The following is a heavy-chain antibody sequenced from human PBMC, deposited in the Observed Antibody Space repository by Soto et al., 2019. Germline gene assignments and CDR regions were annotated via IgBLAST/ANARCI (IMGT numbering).Heavy chain of an antibody. D-gene: IGHD4-17*01. V-gene: IGHV4-59*01. CDR1: GGSIISYY. CDR2: IYYSGST. Sequence: QVQLQESGPGLVKPSETLSLTCTVSGGSIISYYWSWIRQPPGKGLEWIGYIYYSGSTNYNPSLKSRLTISVDTSKHQCSLKLSSVTAADTAVYYCARGAVTPRYWGQGTLVTVSS. J-gene: IGHJ4*02. CDR3: ARGAVTPRY.